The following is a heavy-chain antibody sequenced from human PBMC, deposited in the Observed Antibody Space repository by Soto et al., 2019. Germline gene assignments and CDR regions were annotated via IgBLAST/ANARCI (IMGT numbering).Heavy chain of an antibody. CDR3: ARVLDILTGHYPGIFDY. CDR2: ISGSGGST. D-gene: IGHD3-9*01. Sequence: PGGSLRLSCAASGFTFSSYAMSWVRQAPGKGLEWVSAISGSGGSTYYADSVKGRFTISRDNSKNTLYLQMNSLRAEDTAVYYCARVLDILTGHYPGIFDYWGQGTLVTVSS. CDR1: GFTFSSYA. J-gene: IGHJ4*02. V-gene: IGHV3-23*01.